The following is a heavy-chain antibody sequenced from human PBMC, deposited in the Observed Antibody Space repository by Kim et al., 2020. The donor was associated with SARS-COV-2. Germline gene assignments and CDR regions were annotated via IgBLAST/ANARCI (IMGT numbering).Heavy chain of an antibody. CDR2: ISDYNGDT. J-gene: IGHJ4*02. CDR3: AKDVCSSTTCYFDL. D-gene: IGHD2-2*01. V-gene: IGHV1-18*04. Sequence: ASVKVSCKTSSHTLTTYGISWVRQAPGQGLEWMGWISDYNGDTRSAQRFQGRATVTTDSSTSTAFMELRSLTSDDTAMYYXAKDVCSSTTCYFDLWGQGTQVTV. CDR1: SHTLTTYG.